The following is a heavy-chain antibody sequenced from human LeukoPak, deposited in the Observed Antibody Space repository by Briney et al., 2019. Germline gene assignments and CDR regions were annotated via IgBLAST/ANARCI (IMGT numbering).Heavy chain of an antibody. CDR3: ARDCPSKQWLAPYYYYGMDV. CDR1: GFTFSSYS. CDR2: TSSSSSYI. D-gene: IGHD6-19*01. V-gene: IGHV3-21*01. J-gene: IGHJ6*02. Sequence: GGSLRLSCAASGFTFSSYSMNWVRQAPGKGLEWVSSTSSSSSYIYYADSVKGRFTISRDNAKNSLYLQMNSLRAEDTAVYYCARDCPSKQWLAPYYYYGMDVWGQGTTVTVSS.